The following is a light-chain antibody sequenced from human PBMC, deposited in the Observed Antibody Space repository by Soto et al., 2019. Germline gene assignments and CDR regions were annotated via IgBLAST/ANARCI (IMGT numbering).Light chain of an antibody. CDR3: GTWDDSLNGVV. CDR1: RSNIGSNT. Sequence: QLVLTQPPSASGTPGQRVTISCSGSRSNIGSNTVNWYQQFPGTAPKLLIYTNNQRPSGVPDRFSGSKSGTSASLAISGLQSEDEADYYCGTWDDSLNGVVFGGGTKVTVL. J-gene: IGLJ2*01. CDR2: TNN. V-gene: IGLV1-44*01.